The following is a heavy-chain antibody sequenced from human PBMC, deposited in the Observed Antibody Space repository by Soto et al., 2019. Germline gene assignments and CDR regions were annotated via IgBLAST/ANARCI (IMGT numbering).Heavy chain of an antibody. J-gene: IGHJ4*02. CDR1: GFTFSSYG. CDR3: ARDAGITEGGH. Sequence: PGGSLRLSCAASGFTFSSYGMHWVRQAPGKGLEWVAVIWYDGSNKYYADSVKGRFTISRDNSKNTLYLQMNSLRAEDTAVYYCARDAGITEGGHWGQGTLVTVSS. V-gene: IGHV3-33*01. D-gene: IGHD6-13*01. CDR2: IWYDGSNK.